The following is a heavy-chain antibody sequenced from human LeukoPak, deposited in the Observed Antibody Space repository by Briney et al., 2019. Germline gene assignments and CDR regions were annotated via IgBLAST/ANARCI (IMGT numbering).Heavy chain of an antibody. CDR3: AKHCSGGSCYLDY. D-gene: IGHD2-15*01. V-gene: IGHV3-23*01. CDR2: ISAGGSST. CDR1: GFTFSSYA. Sequence: GGSLRLSCAVSGFTFSSYAMSWVRQAPGKGLEWVSVISAGGSSTYYVDSVKGRFTISRDNSKNTLYLQMNSLRAEDTAVYYCAKHCSGGSCYLDYWGQGTLVTASS. J-gene: IGHJ4*02.